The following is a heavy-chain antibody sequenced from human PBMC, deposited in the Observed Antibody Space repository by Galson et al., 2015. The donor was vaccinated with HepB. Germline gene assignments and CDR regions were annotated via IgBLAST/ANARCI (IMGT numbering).Heavy chain of an antibody. Sequence: SLRLSCAASGVTFGSCVMSWVRQAPGKGLEWVSAISPSGGSTYYADSVKGRFTISRDNSKNMLYLQMNSLKAEDTAVYFCAKKFRTDGVWYEDYWGQATLVTVSS. J-gene: IGHJ4*02. CDR3: AKKFRTDGVWYEDY. D-gene: IGHD2-8*01. V-gene: IGHV3-23*01. CDR2: ISPSGGST. CDR1: GVTFGSCV.